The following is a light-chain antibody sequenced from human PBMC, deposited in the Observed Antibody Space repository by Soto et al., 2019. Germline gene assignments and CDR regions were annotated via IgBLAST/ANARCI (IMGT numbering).Light chain of an antibody. CDR1: QSVSSSY. J-gene: IGKJ1*01. CDR2: GAS. V-gene: IGKV3-20*01. CDR3: QHYGTSCWT. Sequence: EIVVTQSPGTPSLSPGKRATLSCSASQSVSSSYLAWYQQKPGQAPTLLIPGASGRATGIPVRFRSGGSETDCTLTISRLEPEDFAVWYCQHYGTSCWTFRQGTKV.